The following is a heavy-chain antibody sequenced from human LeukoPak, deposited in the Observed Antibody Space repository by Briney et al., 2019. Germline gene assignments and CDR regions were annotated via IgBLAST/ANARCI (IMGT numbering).Heavy chain of an antibody. CDR3: ARGRGYSSSPGGRYYYYYGMDV. J-gene: IGHJ6*02. D-gene: IGHD6-6*01. Sequence: SETLSLTCTVSGGSISSYYWSWIRQPAGKGLEWIGRIYTSGSTNYNPSLKSRVTMSVDTSKNQFSLKLSSVTAADTAVYYCARGRGYSSSPGGRYYYYYGMDVWGQGTTVTVSS. V-gene: IGHV4-4*07. CDR2: IYTSGST. CDR1: GGSISSYY.